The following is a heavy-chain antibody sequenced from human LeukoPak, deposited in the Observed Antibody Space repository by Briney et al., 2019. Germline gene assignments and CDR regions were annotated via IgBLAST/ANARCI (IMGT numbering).Heavy chain of an antibody. Sequence: GGSLRLSCAASGFTVSSNYMSWVRQAPGKGLEWVSAIYSGGSTYYADSVKGRFTISRDNSKNTLYLQMNSLRAEDSAVYYCARSSVAGRLSFDYWGQGTLVTVSS. CDR2: IYSGGST. V-gene: IGHV3-66*01. D-gene: IGHD6-19*01. CDR3: ARSSVAGRLSFDY. CDR1: GFTVSSNY. J-gene: IGHJ4*02.